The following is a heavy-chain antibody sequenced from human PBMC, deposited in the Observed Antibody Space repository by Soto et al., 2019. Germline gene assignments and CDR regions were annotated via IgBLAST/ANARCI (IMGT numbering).Heavy chain of an antibody. J-gene: IGHJ5*02. CDR2: INAGNGNT. CDR3: ARYPPPLEQLVPDGWFDP. V-gene: IGHV1-3*01. D-gene: IGHD6-6*01. CDR1: GYTFTSYA. Sequence: ASVKVSCKASGYTFTSYAMHWVRQAPGQRLEWMGWINAGNGNTKYSQKFQGRVTITRDTSASTAYMELSSLRSEDTAVYYCARYPPPLEQLVPDGWFDPWGQGTLVTVSS.